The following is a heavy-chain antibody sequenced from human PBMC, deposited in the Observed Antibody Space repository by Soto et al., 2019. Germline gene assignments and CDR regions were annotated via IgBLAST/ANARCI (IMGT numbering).Heavy chain of an antibody. CDR3: ASGGVPGSGTFYNDY. CDR1: GFTFSSYW. J-gene: IGHJ4*02. Sequence: EVQLVESGGGLVQPGGSLRLSCAASGFTFSSYWMHWVRQAPGKGLVWVSRINNDGSSTSYADSVKGRLTISRDNAKNTLYLQVNSLRAEDTAVYYCASGGVPGSGTFYNDYWGRGTLVTVSS. V-gene: IGHV3-74*01. CDR2: INNDGSST. D-gene: IGHD3-10*01.